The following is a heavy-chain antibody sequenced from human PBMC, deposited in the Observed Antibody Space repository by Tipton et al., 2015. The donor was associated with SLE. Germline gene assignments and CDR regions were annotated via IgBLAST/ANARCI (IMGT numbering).Heavy chain of an antibody. V-gene: IGHV4-59*04. CDR2: IYYRGST. D-gene: IGHD5-18*01. Sequence: LRLSCTVSGGSISSYYWSWIRQPPGKGLEWIGYIYYRGSTYYNPSLGSRVTISADTSKNQFSLRLTSVSAADTAVYFCARDRCVNTTCRWFFDPWGRGTLVTVSS. CDR3: ARDRCVNTTCRWFFDP. J-gene: IGHJ2*01. CDR1: GGSISSYY.